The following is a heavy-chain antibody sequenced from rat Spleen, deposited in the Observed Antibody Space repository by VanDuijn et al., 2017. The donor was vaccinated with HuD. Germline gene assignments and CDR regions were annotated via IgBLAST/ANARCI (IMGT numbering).Heavy chain of an antibody. J-gene: IGHJ2*01. V-gene: IGHV3-1*01. CDR3: ARYRDSYGHVGIFDY. CDR2: ISYSGST. Sequence: EVQLQESGPGLVKPSQSLSLTCSVTGYSITSNYWGWIRKFPGNKMEWIGHISYSGSTSYNPSLKSRISITRDTSKNQFFLQLNSVTTEDTATYYCARYRDSYGHVGIFDYWGLGVMVTVSS. D-gene: IGHD1-12*01. CDR1: GYSITSNY.